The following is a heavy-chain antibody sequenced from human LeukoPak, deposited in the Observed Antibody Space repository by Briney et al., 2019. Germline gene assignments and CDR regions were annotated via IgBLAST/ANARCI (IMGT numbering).Heavy chain of an antibody. D-gene: IGHD2-8*01. CDR3: ARDLGYCTNGVCYAYHFDY. J-gene: IGHJ4*02. CDR2: ISSSSSYI. Sequence: PGGSLRLSCAASGFTFSSYSMNWVRQAPGKGLEWVSSISSSSSYIYYADSMKGRFTISRDNAKNSLYLQMNSLRAEDTAVYYCARDLGYCTNGVCYAYHFDYWGQGTLVTVSS. CDR1: GFTFSSYS. V-gene: IGHV3-21*01.